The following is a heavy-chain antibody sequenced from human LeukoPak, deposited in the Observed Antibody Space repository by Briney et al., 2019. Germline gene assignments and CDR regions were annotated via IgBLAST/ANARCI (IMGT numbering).Heavy chain of an antibody. D-gene: IGHD3-9*01. J-gene: IGHJ5*02. CDR3: AKSPSELRYFDWLFRTDNWFDP. CDR2: ISTYNGNT. CDR1: GYTFTSYG. V-gene: IGHV1-18*01. Sequence: GASVKVSCKASGYTFTSYGISWVRQAPGQGLEWMGWISTYNGNTNYAQKLQSRVTMTTDTSTSTAYMELRSLRSDDTAVYYCAKSPSELRYFDWLFRTDNWFDPWGQGTLVTVSS.